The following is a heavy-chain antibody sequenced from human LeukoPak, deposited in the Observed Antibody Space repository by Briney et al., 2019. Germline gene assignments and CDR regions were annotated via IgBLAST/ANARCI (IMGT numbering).Heavy chain of an antibody. CDR1: GYTFTSYG. CDR2: ISAYNGNT. CDR3: ARESSGWYVDDY. Sequence: ASVKVSCKASGYTFTSYGISWVRQAPGQGLEWMGWISAYNGNTNYAQRLQGRVTMTTDTSTSTAYMELRSLRSDDTAVYYCARESSGWYVDDYWGQGTLVTVSS. V-gene: IGHV1-18*01. D-gene: IGHD6-19*01. J-gene: IGHJ4*02.